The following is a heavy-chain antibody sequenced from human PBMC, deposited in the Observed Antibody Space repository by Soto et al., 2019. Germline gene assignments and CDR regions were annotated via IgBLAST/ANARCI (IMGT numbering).Heavy chain of an antibody. V-gene: IGHV3-13*01. Sequence: EVQLVESGGGLVQPGGSLRLSCAASGFTFSSYDMHWVRQATGKGLEWVSAIGTAGDTYYPGSVKGRFTISRENAKNSLYLQMNSLRAGDTAVYYCARGIDLSYGMDVWGQGTTVTVSS. CDR1: GFTFSSYD. D-gene: IGHD1-26*01. CDR3: ARGIDLSYGMDV. CDR2: IGTAGDT. J-gene: IGHJ6*02.